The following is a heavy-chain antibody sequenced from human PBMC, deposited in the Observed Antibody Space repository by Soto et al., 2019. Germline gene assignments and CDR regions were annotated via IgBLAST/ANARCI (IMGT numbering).Heavy chain of an antibody. J-gene: IGHJ6*02. CDR2: INPNSGST. Sequence: ASVKVSCKASGYTFTSYGISWVRQAPGQGLEWMGWINPNSGSTNYAQKFQGWVTMTRDTSISTAYMELSRLRSDDTAVYYCAIAYDILTGYSLPDYYYGMDVWGQGTTVTVSS. CDR3: AIAYDILTGYSLPDYYYGMDV. V-gene: IGHV1-2*04. CDR1: GYTFTSYG. D-gene: IGHD3-9*01.